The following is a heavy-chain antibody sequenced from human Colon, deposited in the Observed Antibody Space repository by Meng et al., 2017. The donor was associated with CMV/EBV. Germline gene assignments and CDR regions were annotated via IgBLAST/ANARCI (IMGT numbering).Heavy chain of an antibody. CDR2: INSDSSVI. V-gene: IGHV3-48*04. J-gene: IGHJ4*02. CDR1: GFTFSSCA. D-gene: IGHD3-9*01. Sequence: GESLKISCAASGFTFSSCAMMWVRQAPGKGLEWLSYINSDSSVIFYSESVKGRLTVSRDNAKNSLNLQIYSLRADDSAVYYCARGSGGTDWFKDWGQGTLVTVSS. CDR3: ARGSGGTDWFKD.